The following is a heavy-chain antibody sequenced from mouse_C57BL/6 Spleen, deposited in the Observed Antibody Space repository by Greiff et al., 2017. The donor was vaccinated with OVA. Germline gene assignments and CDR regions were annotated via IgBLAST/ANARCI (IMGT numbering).Heavy chain of an antibody. D-gene: IGHD1-1*01. J-gene: IGHJ2*01. CDR2: INPNNGGT. CDR1: GYTFTDYN. V-gene: IGHV1-22*01. CDR3: ARGIITWDY. Sequence: VQLKESGPELVKPGASVKMSCKASGYTFTDYNMHWVKQSHGKSLEWIGYINPNNGGTSYNQKFKGKATLTVNKSSSTAYMELRSLTSEDSAVYYCARGIITWDYWGQGTTLTVSS.